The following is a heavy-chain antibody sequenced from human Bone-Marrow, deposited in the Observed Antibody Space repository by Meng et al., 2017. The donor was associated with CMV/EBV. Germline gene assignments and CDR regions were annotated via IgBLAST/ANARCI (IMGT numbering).Heavy chain of an antibody. CDR3: ATYYDNSGPIHY. CDR1: GLTFSSYW. D-gene: IGHD3-22*01. V-gene: IGHV3-7*01. J-gene: IGHJ4*02. Sequence: GGSLRLSCAASGLTFSSYWMSWVRQAPGKGLEWVANIKQDGSETFYVDSVKGRFTVSRDNAKNSLYLQMNSLRAEDTAVYYCATYYDNSGPIHYWGQGKLVTVSS. CDR2: IKQDGSET.